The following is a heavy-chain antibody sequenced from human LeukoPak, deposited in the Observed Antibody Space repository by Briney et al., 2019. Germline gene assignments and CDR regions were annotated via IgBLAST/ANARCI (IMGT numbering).Heavy chain of an antibody. CDR1: GFTFNLAW. Sequence: GGSLRLSCATSGFTFNLAWMSWVRQAPGKGLEWVGRIKRNTQGATTDYAAAVKGRFTISRDDSKNTLYLQMNCLEIEDTGVYYCTTHPGYESYWGQGTLVTVSS. J-gene: IGHJ4*02. D-gene: IGHD2-15*01. CDR3: TTHPGYESY. CDR2: IKRNTQGATT. V-gene: IGHV3-15*01.